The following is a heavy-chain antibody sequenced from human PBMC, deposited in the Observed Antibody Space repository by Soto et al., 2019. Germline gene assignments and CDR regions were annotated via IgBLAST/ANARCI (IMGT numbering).Heavy chain of an antibody. V-gene: IGHV3-66*01. CDR3: ARSDGSGSYYYYGMDV. D-gene: IGHD3-10*01. CDR2: IYSGGIT. Sequence: GGSLRLSCAASGFTVSSNYMSWVRQAPGKGLEWVSVIYSGGITYYADSVKGRFTISRHNSKNTLYLQMNSLRAEDTAVYYCARSDGSGSYYYYGMDVWGQGTTVTVSS. J-gene: IGHJ6*02. CDR1: GFTVSSNY.